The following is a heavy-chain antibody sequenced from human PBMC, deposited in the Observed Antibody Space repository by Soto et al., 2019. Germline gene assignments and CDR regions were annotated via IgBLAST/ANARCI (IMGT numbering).Heavy chain of an antibody. J-gene: IGHJ3*01. Sequence: QVHLVQSGADVKKPGSSVKVSCKTSGGSFGSSAISWVRQAPAQGLEWMGEIIPVFDKANYAQNFQGRLTITADELTGTVFMELSSLRSEDTAVYFCARLRRDWGDAFDLWGLGTFVTVSS. V-gene: IGHV1-69*01. D-gene: IGHD3-16*01. CDR1: GGSFGSSA. CDR3: ARLRRDWGDAFDL. CDR2: IIPVFDKA.